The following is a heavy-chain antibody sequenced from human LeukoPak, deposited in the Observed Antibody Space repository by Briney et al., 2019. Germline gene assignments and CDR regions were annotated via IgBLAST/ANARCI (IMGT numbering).Heavy chain of an antibody. J-gene: IGHJ4*02. D-gene: IGHD6-19*01. CDR2: VYGGGGI. CDR1: GFTVNNIH. Sequence: GGSLRLSCAASGFTVNNIHMSWVRQAPGRGLDWVSVVYGGGGIYYADSVQGRFTISRDNSKNTVYLHMNNLRGDDSALYYCVRDLAGAFDFWGQGTPVKVSS. V-gene: IGHV3-66*01. CDR3: VRDLAGAFDF.